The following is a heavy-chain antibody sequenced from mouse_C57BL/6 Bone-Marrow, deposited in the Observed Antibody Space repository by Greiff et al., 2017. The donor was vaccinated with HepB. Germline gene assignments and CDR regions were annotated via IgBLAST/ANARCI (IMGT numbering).Heavy chain of an antibody. D-gene: IGHD1-1*01. CDR3: ARSGFYCGSSRYWYVDV. V-gene: IGHV1-69*01. CDR1: GYTFTSYW. CDR2: IDPSDSYT. Sequence: QVQLQQPGAELVMPGASVKLSCKASGYTFTSYWMHWVKQRPGQGLEWIGEIDPSDSYTNYNQKFKGKSTLTVDKSSSTAYMQLSSLTSEDSAVDYCARSGFYCGSSRYWYVDVWGTGTTVTVSS. J-gene: IGHJ1*03.